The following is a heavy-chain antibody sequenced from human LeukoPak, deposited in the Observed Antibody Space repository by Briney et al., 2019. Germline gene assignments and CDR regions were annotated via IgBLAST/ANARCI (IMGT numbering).Heavy chain of an antibody. CDR2: ISSSSSYV. CDR3: ARGDDHGDYVGAY. D-gene: IGHD4-17*01. Sequence: PGGSLRLSCAASGFTFSSYKMNWVRQAPGKGLEWVSSISSSSSYVYYADSVKGRFTISRDNAKNSLYLQMNSLRTEDTAVYYCARGDDHGDYVGAYWGQGTLVTVSS. V-gene: IGHV3-21*01. J-gene: IGHJ4*02. CDR1: GFTFSSYK.